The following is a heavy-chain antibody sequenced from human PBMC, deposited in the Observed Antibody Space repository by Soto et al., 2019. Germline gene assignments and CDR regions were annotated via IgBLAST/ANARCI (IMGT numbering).Heavy chain of an antibody. V-gene: IGHV3-53*02. D-gene: IGHD6-19*01. Sequence: EVQLVESGGGLIQPGGSLRLSCEASGFAVSSTYMGWVRQAPGKGLEWVSVTYSGGNTFYADSVKGRFTISRDNAKNTQYLQMNSLRVEDTAVYYCATYMAEAGRSFDYWGQGTLVTVSS. J-gene: IGHJ4*02. CDR3: ATYMAEAGRSFDY. CDR2: TYSGGNT. CDR1: GFAVSSTY.